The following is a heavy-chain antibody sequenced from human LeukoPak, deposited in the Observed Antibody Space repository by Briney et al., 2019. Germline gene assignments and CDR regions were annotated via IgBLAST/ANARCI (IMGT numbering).Heavy chain of an antibody. CDR3: AKHGVGYSGYDSPGYYFDY. V-gene: IGHV1-2*02. D-gene: IGHD5-12*01. CDR2: INPNSGGT. CDR1: GYTFTGYY. J-gene: IGHJ4*02. Sequence: ASVKVSCKASGYTFTGYYMHWVRQAPGQGLEWMGWINPNSGGTNYAQKFQGRVTMTRDTSISTAYMELSRLRSDDTAVYYCAKHGVGYSGYDSPGYYFDYWGQGTLVTVSS.